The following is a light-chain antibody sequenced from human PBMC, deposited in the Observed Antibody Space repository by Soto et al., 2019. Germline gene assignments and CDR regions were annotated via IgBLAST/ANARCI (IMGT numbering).Light chain of an antibody. CDR2: AAS. V-gene: IGKV1-39*01. J-gene: IGKJ3*01. Sequence: DIQMTQSPSSLSASVGDRVTITCRASQSISSYLNWYQQKPGKAPKLLIYAASTLQRGVPSRFRGSGFGTDVTRTSSSLQPEDFATYYWQQSYSTPVTFGPGTKGDSK. CDR1: QSISSY. CDR3: QQSYSTPVT.